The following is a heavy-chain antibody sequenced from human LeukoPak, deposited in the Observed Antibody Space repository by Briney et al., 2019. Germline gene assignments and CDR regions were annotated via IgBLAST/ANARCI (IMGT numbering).Heavy chain of an antibody. CDR3: ARDLTFDWLLAIDY. D-gene: IGHD3-9*01. Sequence: ASVKVSCKASGYTFTSYGISWVRQAPGQGLEWMGWISAYNGNTNYAQKLQGRVTMTTDTSTSTAYMELRNLRSDDTAVHYCARDLTFDWLLAIDYWGQGTLVTVSS. CDR1: GYTFTSYG. V-gene: IGHV1-18*01. J-gene: IGHJ4*02. CDR2: ISAYNGNT.